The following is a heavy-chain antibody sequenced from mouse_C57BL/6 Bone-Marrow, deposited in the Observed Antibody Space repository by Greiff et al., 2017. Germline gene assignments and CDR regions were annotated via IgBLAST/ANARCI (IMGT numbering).Heavy chain of an antibody. J-gene: IGHJ3*01. D-gene: IGHD2-4*01. CDR3: ARPYDYGGDGFAD. CDR1: GYTFTSYW. V-gene: IGHV1-64*01. Sequence: QVQLQQPGAELVKPGASVKLSCKASGYTFTSYWMHWVKQRPGQGLEWIGMIPPNSGSTNYNEKFKSKATLTVDKSSSTAYMQLSSLTSEDSAVYYCARPYDYGGDGFADWGQGTLVTVSA. CDR2: IPPNSGST.